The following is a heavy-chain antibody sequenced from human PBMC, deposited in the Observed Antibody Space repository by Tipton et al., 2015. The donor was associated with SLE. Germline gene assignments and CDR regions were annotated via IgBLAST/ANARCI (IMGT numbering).Heavy chain of an antibody. CDR3: ARGSDGEYVRYFDV. J-gene: IGHJ2*01. CDR1: GASVSSSAHY. V-gene: IGHV4-4*07. CDR2: IYSSGDR. Sequence: TLSLTCTVSGASVSSSAHYWGWIRQSAGRGLEWIGRIYSSGDRDYNPSLRSRVTMSIDASQNRVSLRLKSVSAADTAVYYCARGSDGEYVRYFDVWGPGTLVTVSS. D-gene: IGHD4-17*01.